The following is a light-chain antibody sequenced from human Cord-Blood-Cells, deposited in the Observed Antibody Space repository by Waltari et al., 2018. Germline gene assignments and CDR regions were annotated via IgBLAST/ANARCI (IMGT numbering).Light chain of an antibody. Sequence: DIQMTQSPSSLSASVGDRVTITCRASQSISSYLNWYQPKPGKAPKLLIYAASSLQSGVPSRFRGSGSGTDFTVTISSLQPEDCATYYCQQSYSTPYSFGQGTKLEIK. CDR1: QSISSY. V-gene: IGKV1-39*01. J-gene: IGKJ2*03. CDR3: QQSYSTPYS. CDR2: AAS.